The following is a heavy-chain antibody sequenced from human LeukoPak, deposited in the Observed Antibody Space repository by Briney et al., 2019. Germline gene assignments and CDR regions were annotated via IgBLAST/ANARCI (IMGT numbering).Heavy chain of an antibody. V-gene: IGHV1-69*06. CDR2: IIPIFGTA. CDR1: GGSFSSYA. J-gene: IGHJ4*02. D-gene: IGHD3-16*02. CDR3: AREVKDDYVWGSYRYIDH. Sequence: SVKVPCKHSGGSFSSYAISWVRQAPAQGREGMGGIIPIFGTANYAQKFQGRVTITADKSTSTAYMELSSLRSEDTAVYYCAREVKDDYVWGSYRYIDHWGQGTLVTVSS.